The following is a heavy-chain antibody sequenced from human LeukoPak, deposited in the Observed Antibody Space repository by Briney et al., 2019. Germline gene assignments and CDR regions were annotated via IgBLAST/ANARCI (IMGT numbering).Heavy chain of an antibody. J-gene: IGHJ6*02. V-gene: IGHV1-69*13. CDR3: ARDQYSGYDYTNGMDV. D-gene: IGHD5-12*01. CDR1: GYTFTGYY. Sequence: SVKVSCKASGYTFTGYYMHWVRQAPGQGLEWMGGIIPIFGTANYAQKFQGRVTITADESTSTAYMELSSLRSEDTAVYYCARDQYSGYDYTNGMDVWGQGTTVTVSS. CDR2: IIPIFGTA.